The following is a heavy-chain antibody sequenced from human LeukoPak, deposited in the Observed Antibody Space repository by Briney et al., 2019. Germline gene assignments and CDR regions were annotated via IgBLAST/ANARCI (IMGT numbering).Heavy chain of an antibody. CDR1: GFTFSSYA. CDR3: AKGSGDNSVYVS. J-gene: IGHJ5*02. CDR2: TSGSGGST. D-gene: IGHD4-23*01. V-gene: IGHV3-23*01. Sequence: GGSLILSCAASGFTFSSYAMSWVRQAPGRGLEWVSFTSGSGGSTYYADSVKGRFTISRDNSRNTLYLQVNSLRPEDTAVCYCAKGSGDNSVYVSLGQGTLVTVSS.